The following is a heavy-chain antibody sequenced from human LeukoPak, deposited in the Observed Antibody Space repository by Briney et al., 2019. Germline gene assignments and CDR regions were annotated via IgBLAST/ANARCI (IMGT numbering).Heavy chain of an antibody. J-gene: IGHJ4*02. D-gene: IGHD2-8*01. Sequence: PGESLRLSCVASGFTLSTHAMTWVRRAPGKGLEWVSTIRVTGGSTYYADSVKGRFTISRDNAKNSLYLQMNSLRAEDTAAYYCAKSSMGYCASGVCRDFDYWGQGTLVTVSS. CDR3: AKSSMGYCASGVCRDFDY. CDR1: GFTLSTHA. V-gene: IGHV3-23*01. CDR2: IRVTGGST.